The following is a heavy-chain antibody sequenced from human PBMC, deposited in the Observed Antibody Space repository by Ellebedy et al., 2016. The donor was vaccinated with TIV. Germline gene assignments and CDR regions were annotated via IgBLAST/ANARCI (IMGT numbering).Heavy chain of an antibody. Sequence: SQTLSLTCAVYGGSFSGYYWSWIRQPPGKGLEWIGEINHSGSTNYNPSLKSRVTISVDTSKNQFSLKLSSVTAADTAVYYCARWYYDIFLDWFDPWGQGTLVTVSS. CDR1: GGSFSGYY. V-gene: IGHV4-34*01. CDR3: ARWYYDIFLDWFDP. D-gene: IGHD3-9*01. J-gene: IGHJ5*02. CDR2: INHSGST.